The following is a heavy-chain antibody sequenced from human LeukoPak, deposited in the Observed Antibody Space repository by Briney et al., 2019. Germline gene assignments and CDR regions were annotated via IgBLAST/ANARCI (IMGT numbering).Heavy chain of an antibody. CDR3: ARDRRGYSYSSPLDY. D-gene: IGHD5-18*01. CDR1: GFTFCSYA. J-gene: IGHJ4*02. V-gene: IGHV3-30*04. Sequence: GGSLRLSCAASGFTFCSYAMHWVRQAPGKGLEWVAVISYDGSNKYYADSVKGRFTISRDNSKNTLYLQMNSLRAEDTAVYYCARDRRGYSYSSPLDYWGQGTLVTVSS. CDR2: ISYDGSNK.